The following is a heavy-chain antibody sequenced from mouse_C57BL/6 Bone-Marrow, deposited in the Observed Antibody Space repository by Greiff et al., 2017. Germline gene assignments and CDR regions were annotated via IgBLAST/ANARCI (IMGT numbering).Heavy chain of an antibody. CDR3: VRDWDGRDYFDY. CDR2: IRSKSNNYAT. Sequence: EVMLVESGGGLVQPKGSLKLSCAASGFSFNTYAMNWVRQAPGTGLEWVARIRSKSNNYATYYADSVKDSFTISSDDSESMLYLQMNNLKTKDTAMYDCVRDWDGRDYFDYWGQGTTLTVSS. J-gene: IGHJ2*01. CDR1: GFSFNTYA. D-gene: IGHD4-1*01. V-gene: IGHV10-1*01.